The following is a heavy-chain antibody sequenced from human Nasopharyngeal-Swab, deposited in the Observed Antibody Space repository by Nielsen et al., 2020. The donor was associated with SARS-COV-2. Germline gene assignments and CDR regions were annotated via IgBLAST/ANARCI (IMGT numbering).Heavy chain of an antibody. CDR1: GYTFTSYY. CDR3: ARDWARGGSSLGY. V-gene: IGHV1-46*01. Sequence: ASVKVSCKASGYTFTSYYMNWVRQAPGQGLEWMGIINPSGGSTSYAKKFQGRVTMTRDTSMSTVYMELSSLRSEDTAVYYCARDWARGGSSLGYWGQGTLVTVSS. J-gene: IGHJ4*02. D-gene: IGHD3-16*01. CDR2: INPSGGST.